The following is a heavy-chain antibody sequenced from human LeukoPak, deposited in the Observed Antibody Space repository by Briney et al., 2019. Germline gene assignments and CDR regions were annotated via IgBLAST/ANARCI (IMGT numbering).Heavy chain of an antibody. CDR3: ARELLSCSGSSRQSGDY. CDR1: GGSVSSSSYY. CDR2: IYYNGAT. D-gene: IGHD2-15*01. Sequence: PSETLSLTCTVSGGSVSSSSYYWGWIRQPPGKALEWIGTIYYNGATRYNPSLSSRVTISVDTSKNQFSLKMNSMTAADTAVYYCARELLSCSGSSRQSGDYWGQGTLVTVSS. J-gene: IGHJ4*02. V-gene: IGHV4-39*07.